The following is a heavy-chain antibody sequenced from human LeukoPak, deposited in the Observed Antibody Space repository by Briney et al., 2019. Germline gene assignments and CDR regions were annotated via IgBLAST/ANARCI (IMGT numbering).Heavy chain of an antibody. CDR2: INSDGSST. CDR1: GFTFSGYW. Sequence: GGSLRLSCAASGFTFSGYWMHWVRQAPGKGLVGVSHINSDGSSTSYADSVKGRFTISRDNAKNTLYLQMNSLRAEDTAVYYCARSGGWPDYWGQGTLVTVSS. J-gene: IGHJ4*02. CDR3: ARSGGWPDY. V-gene: IGHV3-74*01. D-gene: IGHD6-19*01.